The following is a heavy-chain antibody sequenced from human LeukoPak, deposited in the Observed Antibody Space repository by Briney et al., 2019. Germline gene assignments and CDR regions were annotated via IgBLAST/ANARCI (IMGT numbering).Heavy chain of an antibody. CDR2: ISSSSSYI. CDR1: GFTFSSYS. CDR3: ARAGSSWYYFDY. J-gene: IGHJ4*02. Sequence: PGGSVRLSCAASGFTFSSYSMNWVRQAPGKGLEWVSSISSSSSYIYYADSVKGRFTISRDNAKNSLYLQMNSLRAEDTAAYYCARAGSSWYYFDYWGQGTLVTVSS. D-gene: IGHD6-13*01. V-gene: IGHV3-21*01.